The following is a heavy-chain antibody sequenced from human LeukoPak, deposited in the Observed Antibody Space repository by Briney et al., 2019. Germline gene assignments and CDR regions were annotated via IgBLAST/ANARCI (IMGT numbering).Heavy chain of an antibody. D-gene: IGHD3-10*01. CDR1: GFTFHDYA. Sequence: GRSLRLSCAASGFTFHDYAMHWVRQAPGKGLEWVSGISWNSGSIGYADSVKGRFTISRDDAKNSLYLQMNSLCAEDMALYYCAKLHYGSGSYYNGAFDIWGQGTMVTVSS. CDR2: ISWNSGSI. V-gene: IGHV3-9*03. CDR3: AKLHYGSGSYYNGAFDI. J-gene: IGHJ3*02.